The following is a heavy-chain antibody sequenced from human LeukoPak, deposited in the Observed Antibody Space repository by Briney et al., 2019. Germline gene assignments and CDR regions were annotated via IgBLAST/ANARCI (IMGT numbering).Heavy chain of an antibody. V-gene: IGHV4-59*08. D-gene: IGHD2/OR15-2a*01. CDR2: ISDIGSI. J-gene: IGHJ4*02. Sequence: SETLSLTCTVSGGSISSYYWSWIRQPPGKGLEWIAYISDIGSINYNPPLKSRATISLDTSRNQFSLKLSSVTAADTAVYYCAGHHPRNTVDFWGQGTLVTVSS. CDR3: AGHHPRNTVDF. CDR1: GGSISSYY.